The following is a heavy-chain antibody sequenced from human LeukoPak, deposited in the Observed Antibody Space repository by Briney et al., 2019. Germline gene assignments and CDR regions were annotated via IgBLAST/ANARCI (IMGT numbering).Heavy chain of an antibody. CDR1: GFTFSSYG. CDR2: ISYDGSNK. D-gene: IGHD6-19*01. J-gene: IGHJ4*02. Sequence: SGGSLRLSCAASGFTFSSYGMHWVRQAPGKGLEWVAVISYDGSNKYYADSVKGRFTISRDNSKNTLYLQMNSLRAEDTAVYYCAKAPSAAVAGNLDHWGQGTLVTVSS. CDR3: AKAPSAAVAGNLDH. V-gene: IGHV3-30*18.